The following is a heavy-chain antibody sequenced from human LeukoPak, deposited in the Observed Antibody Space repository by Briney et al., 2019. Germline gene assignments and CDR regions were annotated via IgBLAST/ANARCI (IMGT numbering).Heavy chain of an antibody. CDR3: ARGYSSIRGWFDP. D-gene: IGHD6-13*01. Sequence: SETLSLTCTVSGGSVSSGSYYWNWIRQPPGKGLEWIGYLYYSGSTNYNPSLNSRVTISLDTSKNQFSLKLSSVTAADTAVFYCARGYSSIRGWFDPWGQGTPVTVSS. CDR1: GGSVSSGSYY. V-gene: IGHV4-61*01. J-gene: IGHJ5*02. CDR2: LYYSGST.